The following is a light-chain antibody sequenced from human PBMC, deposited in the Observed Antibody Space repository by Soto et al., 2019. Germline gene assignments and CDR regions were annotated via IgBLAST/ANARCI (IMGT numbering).Light chain of an antibody. CDR2: GTS. CDR3: QQYGSSSWT. V-gene: IGKV3-20*01. J-gene: IGKJ1*01. Sequence: EIVLTQSPGTLSLSPGERATLSSRASQSISSSYLAWYQQKPGQAPRLLIYGTSSRATAIPDRFSGSGSGTDFTLTFSRLEPEDFAVYYCQQYGSSSWTFGQGTKVDIK. CDR1: QSISSSY.